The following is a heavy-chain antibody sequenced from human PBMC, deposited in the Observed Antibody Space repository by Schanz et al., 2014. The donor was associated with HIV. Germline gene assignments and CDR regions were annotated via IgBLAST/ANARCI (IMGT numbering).Heavy chain of an antibody. V-gene: IGHV3-33*08. CDR1: GFTFRDYA. D-gene: IGHD2-15*01. Sequence: VQLVESGGGLVKPGESLRLSCVTSGFTFRDYAMSWVRQAPGKGLEWVAVIWYDGSKKYYADSVKGRFTISRDNSKNTLYLQMNSLRAEDTAVYYCARGGIWEWDQPDFDYWGQGTLVTVSS. CDR2: IWYDGSKK. CDR3: ARGGIWEWDQPDFDY. J-gene: IGHJ4*02.